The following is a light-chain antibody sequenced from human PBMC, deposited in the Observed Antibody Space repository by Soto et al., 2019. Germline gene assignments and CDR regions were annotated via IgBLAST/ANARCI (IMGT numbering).Light chain of an antibody. Sequence: QSALTQPASVSGYLGQSITISCTGTTSDVGGYNYVSWYQQHPGKAPILMIYEVTNRPSGVSNRFSGSKSGNTASLTISGLQADDEADYYCSSHTISSALQVFGTGTKVTVL. V-gene: IGLV2-14*01. CDR2: EVT. J-gene: IGLJ1*01. CDR1: TSDVGGYNY. CDR3: SSHTISSALQV.